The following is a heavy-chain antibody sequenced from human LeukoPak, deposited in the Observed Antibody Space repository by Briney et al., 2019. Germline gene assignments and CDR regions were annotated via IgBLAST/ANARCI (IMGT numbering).Heavy chain of an antibody. CDR1: GFTFSSYG. CDR3: AKGGGYEAQYYYYYLDV. CDR2: IRYDGSNK. V-gene: IGHV3-30*02. D-gene: IGHD5-12*01. Sequence: GGSLRLSCAASGFTFSSYGMHWVRQAPGKGLEWVAFIRYDGSNKYYADSVKGRFTISRDNSKNTLYLQMKSLGAEDTAVYYCAKGGGYEAQYYYYYLDVWGKGTTVTISS. J-gene: IGHJ6*03.